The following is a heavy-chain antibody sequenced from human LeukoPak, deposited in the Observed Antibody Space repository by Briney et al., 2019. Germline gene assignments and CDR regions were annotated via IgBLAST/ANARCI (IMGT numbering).Heavy chain of an antibody. J-gene: IGHJ6*03. V-gene: IGHV1-2*02. CDR3: ARRSLYYDSSGYYYNYYYYMDV. CDR2: INPNSGGT. CDR1: GYTFTGYY. D-gene: IGHD3-22*01. Sequence: GASVKVSCKASGYTFTGYYMHRVRQAPGQGLEWMGWINPNSGGTNYAQKFQGRVTMTRDTSISTAYMELSRLRSDDTAVYYCARRSLYYDSSGYYYNYYYYMDVWGKGTTVTISS.